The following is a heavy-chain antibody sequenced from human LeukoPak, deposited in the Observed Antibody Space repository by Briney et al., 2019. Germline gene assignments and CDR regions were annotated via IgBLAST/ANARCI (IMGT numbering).Heavy chain of an antibody. V-gene: IGHV1-18*01. Sequence: ASVKVSCKASGYTFTSYGISWVRQAPGQGLEWMGWISAYNGNTNYAQKLQGGVTMTTDTSTSTAYMELRSLRSDDTAVYYCAREVEDIVVVPAATPLAHWGQGTLVTVSS. D-gene: IGHD2-2*01. CDR2: ISAYNGNT. CDR1: GYTFTSYG. J-gene: IGHJ4*02. CDR3: AREVEDIVVVPAATPLAH.